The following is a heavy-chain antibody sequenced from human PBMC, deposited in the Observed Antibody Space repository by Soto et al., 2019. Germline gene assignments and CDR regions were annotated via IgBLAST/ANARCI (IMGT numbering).Heavy chain of an antibody. CDR1: GFTFSSYT. Sequence: GGSLRLSCAASGFTFSSYTTSWVRQAPGKGLEWVSAISGSGGGTYYADSVRGRFTISRDNSKNTLFLQMDSLRVDDTAFYYCVKGSAAARPYYFDYWGQGTLVTVSS. D-gene: IGHD3-3*01. CDR2: ISGSGGGT. CDR3: VKGSAAARPYYFDY. J-gene: IGHJ4*02. V-gene: IGHV3-23*01.